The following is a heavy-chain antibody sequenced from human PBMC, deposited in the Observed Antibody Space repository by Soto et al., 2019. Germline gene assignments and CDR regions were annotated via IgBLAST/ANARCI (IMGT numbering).Heavy chain of an antibody. D-gene: IGHD3-22*01. CDR3: TTVYYDSSGYSPGDAFDI. CDR1: LFTFRTSA. CDR2: IIIASGQT. V-gene: IGHV1-58*01. Sequence: VKFSWKRSLFTFRTSAVQLVRQSRGQRLEWIGWIIIASGQTNYAQNLQERITITRDMSTSTAYMELNSLKTEDTAVYYCTTVYYDSSGYSPGDAFDIWGHGTMVTVSS. J-gene: IGHJ3*02.